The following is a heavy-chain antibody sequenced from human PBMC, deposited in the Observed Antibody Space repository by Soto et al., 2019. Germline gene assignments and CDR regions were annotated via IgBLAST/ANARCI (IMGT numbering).Heavy chain of an antibody. CDR1: GFTVSSNY. Sequence: GGSRRLSCAASGFTVSSNYMSWVRQAPGKGLEWVSVIYSGGSTYYADSVKGRFTISRDNSKNTLYLQMNSLRAEDTAVYYCAMVGGDIVVVPAASQNYYYYMGVWGKGTTVTVSS. CDR2: IYSGGST. D-gene: IGHD2-2*01. J-gene: IGHJ6*03. CDR3: AMVGGDIVVVPAASQNYYYYMGV. V-gene: IGHV3-66*01.